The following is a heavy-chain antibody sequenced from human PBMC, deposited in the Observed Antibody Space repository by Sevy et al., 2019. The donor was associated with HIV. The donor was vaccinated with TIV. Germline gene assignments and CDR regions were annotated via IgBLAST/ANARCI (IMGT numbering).Heavy chain of an antibody. V-gene: IGHV3-30-3*01. D-gene: IGHD6-13*01. CDR2: ISYEGTEP. CDR1: GFAFSSHA. J-gene: IGHJ4*01. Sequence: GGSLRLSCAASGFAFSSHAMHWVRQAPGKGLEWVAVISYEGTEPFYAASVEGRFTISRDNSKNMLSLQINRLRPEDTAVYFCARDGGYSIKWYPLYWGHGTLVTVSS. CDR3: ARDGGYSIKWYPLY.